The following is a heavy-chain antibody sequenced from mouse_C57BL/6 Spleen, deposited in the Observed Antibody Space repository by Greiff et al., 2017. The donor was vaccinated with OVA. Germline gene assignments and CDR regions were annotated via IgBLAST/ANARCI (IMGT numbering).Heavy chain of an antibody. CDR2: IDPSDSYT. V-gene: IGHV1-50*01. CDR1: GYTFTSYW. D-gene: IGHD3-2*02. Sequence: QVHVKQPGAELVKPGASVKLSCKASGYTFTSYWMQWVKQRPGQGLEWIGEIDPSDSYTNYNQKFKGKATLTVDTSSSTAYMQLSSLTSEDSAVYYCARKALDSSGYRYFDYWGQGTTLTVSS. J-gene: IGHJ2*01. CDR3: ARKALDSSGYRYFDY.